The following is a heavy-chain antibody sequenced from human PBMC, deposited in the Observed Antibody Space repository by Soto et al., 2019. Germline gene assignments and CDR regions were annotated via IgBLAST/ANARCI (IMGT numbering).Heavy chain of an antibody. CDR3: AKDVRAKAARAGYDFDS. CDR2: ISGSGGST. V-gene: IGHV3-23*01. CDR1: GFTFSSCA. D-gene: IGHD2-15*01. J-gene: IGHJ4*02. Sequence: PGGSLRLSCAASGFTFSSCAMSWVRQAPGKGLEWVSAISGSGGSTYYADSVKGRFTISRDNSKNTLYLQMNSLRAEDSAVYYCAKDVRAKAARAGYDFDSWGQGTLLTVSS.